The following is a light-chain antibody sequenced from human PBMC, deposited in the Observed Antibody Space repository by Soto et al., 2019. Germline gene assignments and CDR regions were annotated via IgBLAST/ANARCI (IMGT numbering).Light chain of an antibody. CDR1: QRITT. V-gene: IGKV3-15*01. CDR3: QQYYDWPT. CDR2: GLS. Sequence: EIVMTQSPATLSLSPGERATLSCRASQRITTVAWYQQKPGQAPRLLIYGLSIRAPGVPARFSVSGSGTEFTLTISSLQSEDSAVYFCQQYYDWPTFGQGTRVEVK. J-gene: IGKJ1*01.